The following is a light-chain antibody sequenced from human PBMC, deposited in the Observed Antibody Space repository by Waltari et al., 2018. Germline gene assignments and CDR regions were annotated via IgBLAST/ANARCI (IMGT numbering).Light chain of an antibody. Sequence: DIQMTQSPSSLSASVGGRVTITCQASQDINNYLNWYQPKPGKAPKPLIYDASNLETGVTSRFSGSGSGTYFTFTISSLQPEDIATFYCQQYEDLPCTFGGGTKVDIK. CDR1: QDINNY. V-gene: IGKV1-33*01. CDR2: DAS. CDR3: QQYEDLPCT. J-gene: IGKJ4*01.